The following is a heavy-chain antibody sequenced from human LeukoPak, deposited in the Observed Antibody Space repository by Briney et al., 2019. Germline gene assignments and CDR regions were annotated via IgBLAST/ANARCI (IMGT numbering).Heavy chain of an antibody. CDR2: ILYDGSNK. V-gene: IGHV3-30*04. CDR3: ARDEWLRFEYFQH. CDR1: GFTFSSYA. Sequence: GSLRLSCAASGFTFSSYAMHWVRPAPGKGLEWVAVILYDGSNKYYADSVKGRFTISRDNSKNTLYLQMNSLRAEDTAVYYCARDEWLRFEYFQHWGQGTLVTVSS. J-gene: IGHJ1*01. D-gene: IGHD5-12*01.